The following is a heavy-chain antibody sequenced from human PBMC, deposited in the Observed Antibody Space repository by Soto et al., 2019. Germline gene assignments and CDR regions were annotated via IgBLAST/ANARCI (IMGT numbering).Heavy chain of an antibody. CDR2: ISHTGRT. J-gene: IGHJ4*02. CDR3: ARDPANLALAVAYFDS. CDR1: GSSITNSFY. V-gene: IGHV4-38-2*02. Sequence: SETLSLTCRVSGSSITNSFYWGWIRQSPEKGLEWIGSISHTGRTSYNPSLKSRVSISVDTSKNQFSLTLPSVTAADTAVYYCARDPANLALAVAYFDSWGQGTLVTVSS. D-gene: IGHD2-15*01.